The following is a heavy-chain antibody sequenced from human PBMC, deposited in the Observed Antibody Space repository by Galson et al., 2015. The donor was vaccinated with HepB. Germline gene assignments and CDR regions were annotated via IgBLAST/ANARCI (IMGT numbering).Heavy chain of an antibody. CDR1: GFTFSDYY. Sequence: SLRLSCAASGFTFSDYYMSWIRQAPGKGLEWVSVIYSGGSTYYADSVKGRFTISRDNSKNTLYLQMNSLRAEDTAVYYCARDGVGYCSSTSCKGNGMDVWGQGTTVTVSS. CDR3: ARDGVGYCSSTSCKGNGMDV. D-gene: IGHD2-2*03. CDR2: IYSGGST. J-gene: IGHJ6*02. V-gene: IGHV3-53*01.